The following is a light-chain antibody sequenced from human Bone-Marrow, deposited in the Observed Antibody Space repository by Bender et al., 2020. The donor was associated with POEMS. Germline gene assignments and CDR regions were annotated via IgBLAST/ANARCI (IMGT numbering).Light chain of an antibody. CDR1: VLPRQF. J-gene: IGLJ2*01. CDR3: QSADVTGSHII. CDR2: EDD. Sequence: SYELTQPPSVSVSPGQTARITCSGEVLPRQFAYWYQQKPGRAPVLVVKEDDKRPSGIPERFFGSSSGTTVALTISEVQAEDEADYYCQSADVTGSHIIFGGGTKLTVL. V-gene: IGLV3-25*03.